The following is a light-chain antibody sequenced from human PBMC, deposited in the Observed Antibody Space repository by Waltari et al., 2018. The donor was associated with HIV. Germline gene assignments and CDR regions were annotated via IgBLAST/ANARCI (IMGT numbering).Light chain of an antibody. CDR3: QQYGSSPYT. CDR2: GAS. J-gene: IGKJ2*01. V-gene: IGKV3-20*01. Sequence: EIVLTQSPGTLSLSPGERATLSCRASQSVSSSYFAWYQQKPGQAPRLLIYGASSRATDIPDRFSGSGSGTDFTLTISRLEPEDSAVYYCQQYGSSPYTFGQGTKLEIK. CDR1: QSVSSSY.